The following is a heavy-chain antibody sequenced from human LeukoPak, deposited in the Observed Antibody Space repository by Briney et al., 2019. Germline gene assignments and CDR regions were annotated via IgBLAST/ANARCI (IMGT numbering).Heavy chain of an antibody. Sequence: GGSLRLSCAASGFTVSSNYMSWVRQAPGKGLEWVSLMYSGGDTYYADSVKGRFTISRDNSKNTLYLQMNNLRVEDTAVYYCAGTLYSGYGLGSLGAFDIWGQGTMVSVSS. J-gene: IGHJ3*02. CDR3: AGTLYSGYGLGSLGAFDI. CDR2: MYSGGDT. CDR1: GFTVSSNY. D-gene: IGHD5-12*01. V-gene: IGHV3-53*01.